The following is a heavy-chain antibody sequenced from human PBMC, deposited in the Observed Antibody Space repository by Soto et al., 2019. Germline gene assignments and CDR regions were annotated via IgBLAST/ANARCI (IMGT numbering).Heavy chain of an antibody. Sequence: SETLSLTCAVYGGSFSAYYWSWIRQSPGKGLEWIGEIHHSGSTNYKPSLKSRVTIPVDTSKNQFSLKLSSVTAADTAVYYCARVPLCWGQGTLVTVSS. V-gene: IGHV4-34*09. CDR2: IHHSGST. J-gene: IGHJ4*02. CDR3: ARVPLC. CDR1: GGSFSAYY.